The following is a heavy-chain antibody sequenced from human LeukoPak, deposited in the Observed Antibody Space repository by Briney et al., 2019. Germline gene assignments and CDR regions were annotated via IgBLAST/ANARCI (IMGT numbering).Heavy chain of an antibody. V-gene: IGHV3-30-3*01. D-gene: IGHD3-9*01. J-gene: IGHJ3*02. Sequence: GGSLRLSCAASGFSFSNYAMHWVRQAPGKGLEWVAVILYDGSNKYYADSVKGRFTISRDNAKNSLYLQMNSLRAEDTAVYYCAREGVQGNYDILTGYAFDIWGQGTMVTVSS. CDR1: GFSFSNYA. CDR2: ILYDGSNK. CDR3: AREGVQGNYDILTGYAFDI.